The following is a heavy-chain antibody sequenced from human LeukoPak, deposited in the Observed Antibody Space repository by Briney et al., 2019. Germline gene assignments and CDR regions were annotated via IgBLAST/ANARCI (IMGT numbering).Heavy chain of an antibody. CDR1: GFTFNSYA. Sequence: GGSLRLSCAASGFTFNSYAMHWVRQAPGKGLQWVSGIGWNSGSMDYADSVKGRFTISRDNAKNSLYLQMNSLRAEDTALYYCAKEVSDSNAFDYWGQGTLVTVSS. CDR2: IGWNSGSM. V-gene: IGHV3-9*01. D-gene: IGHD3-22*01. CDR3: AKEVSDSNAFDY. J-gene: IGHJ4*02.